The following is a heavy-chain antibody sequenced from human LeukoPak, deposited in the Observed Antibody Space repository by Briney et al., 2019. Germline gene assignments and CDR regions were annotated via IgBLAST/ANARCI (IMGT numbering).Heavy chain of an antibody. Sequence: PGGSLRLSCVASGFTFSRSWMDWFRQVPGKGLEWVANIREDGRETYYVDSARGRFTISRDNAKNSLYLQMDRLRVEDTAIYYCTKSLDYWGQGTLVTVPS. CDR2: IREDGRET. J-gene: IGHJ4*02. V-gene: IGHV3-7*01. CDR3: TKSLDY. CDR1: GFTFSRSW.